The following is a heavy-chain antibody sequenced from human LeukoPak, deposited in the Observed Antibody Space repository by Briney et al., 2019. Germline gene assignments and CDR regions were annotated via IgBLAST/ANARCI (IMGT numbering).Heavy chain of an antibody. CDR2: ISSNGGST. CDR3: ARGLKNTAMVTSFDY. CDR1: GFTFSSYA. D-gene: IGHD5-18*01. V-gene: IGHV3-64*01. Sequence: GGSLRLSCAASGFTFSSYAMHWVRQAPGKGLEYVSAISSNGGSTYYANSVKGRFTISRDNSKNTLYLQMGSLRAEDMAVYYCARGLKNTAMVTSFDYWGQGTLVTVSS. J-gene: IGHJ4*02.